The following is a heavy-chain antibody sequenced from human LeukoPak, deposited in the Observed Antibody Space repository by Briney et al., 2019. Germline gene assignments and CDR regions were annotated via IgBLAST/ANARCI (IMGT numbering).Heavy chain of an antibody. Sequence: GGSLRLSCAASGFSFSSYAMSWVRQAPGKGLEWVSSISGSGDNTYYAESVKGRFTISRDNSKNTMYLQMNSLRAEDTAVYYCAKARLVTMVVVRDAFDIWGQGTMVTVSS. D-gene: IGHD3-22*01. CDR2: ISGSGDNT. CDR1: GFSFSSYA. CDR3: AKARLVTMVVVRDAFDI. V-gene: IGHV3-23*01. J-gene: IGHJ3*02.